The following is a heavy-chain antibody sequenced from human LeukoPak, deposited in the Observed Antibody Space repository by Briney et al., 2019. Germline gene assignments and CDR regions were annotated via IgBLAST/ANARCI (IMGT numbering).Heavy chain of an antibody. CDR2: VSSDGSID. V-gene: IGHV3-30*03. J-gene: IGHJ5*02. CDR1: GFTFSNFG. Sequence: GGSLRLSCAASGFTFSNFGMHWVREAPGKGLEWVAVVSSDGSIDYYADSLRGRFTVSRDNSKNTMFLQFNTLRPEDTAVYYCAREGMGTTFSAWFEPWGQGTLVTVSS. CDR3: AREGMGTTFSAWFEP. D-gene: IGHD1-7*01.